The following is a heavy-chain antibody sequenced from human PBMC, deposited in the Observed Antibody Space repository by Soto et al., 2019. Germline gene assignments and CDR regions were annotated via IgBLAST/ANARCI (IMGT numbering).Heavy chain of an antibody. CDR3: ARHNYDFGLDP. D-gene: IGHD3-3*01. V-gene: IGHV4-59*08. CDR2: IYYSGST. J-gene: IGHJ5*02. CDR1: GGSISSYY. Sequence: PSETLSLTCTVSGGSISSYYWSWIRQPPGKGLEWIGYIYYSGSTNYNPSLKSQVTISVDTSKNQFSLKLSSVTAADTAVYYCARHNYDFGLDPWGQGTLVTVSS.